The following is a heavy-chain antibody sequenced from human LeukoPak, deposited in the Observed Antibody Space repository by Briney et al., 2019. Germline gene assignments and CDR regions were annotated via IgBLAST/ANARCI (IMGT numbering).Heavy chain of an antibody. D-gene: IGHD5-18*01. CDR2: INGDRSNT. CDR1: GFTFSSHW. V-gene: IGHV3-74*03. Sequence: GGSLRLSCAASGFTFSSHWMHWVRQAPGKGLVWVSRINGDRSNTTYADSVKGRFTISRDNAKNTLYLQMNSLRAEDTAVYYCARSMRYSFTLNYWGQGTLVTVSS. CDR3: ARSMRYSFTLNY. J-gene: IGHJ4*02.